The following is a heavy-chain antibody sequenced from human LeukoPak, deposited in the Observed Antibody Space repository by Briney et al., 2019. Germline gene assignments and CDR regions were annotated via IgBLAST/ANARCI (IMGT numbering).Heavy chain of an antibody. J-gene: IGHJ4*02. CDR1: GYTFTSYD. V-gene: IGHV1-8*01. D-gene: IGHD4-17*01. CDR2: MNPKSTHT. CDR3: ASTLKVTTPFSLRY. Sequence: ASVKVSCKASGYTFTSYDINWVRQAPGQGLEWMGWMNPKSTHTGYAQKFQGRVTMTRDTSISTAYMELSRLRSDDTAVYYCASTLKVTTPFSLRYWGQGTLVTVSS.